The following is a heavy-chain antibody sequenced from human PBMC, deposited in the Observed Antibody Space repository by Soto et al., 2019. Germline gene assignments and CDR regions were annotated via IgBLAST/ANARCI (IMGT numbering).Heavy chain of an antibody. J-gene: IGHJ6*03. D-gene: IGHD4-4*01. V-gene: IGHV4-59*08. CDR2: IYYSGGT. Sequence: QVQLQESGPGLVKPSETLSLTCTVSGGSISDYYWSWIRQPPGKGLEWIGYIYYSGGTNYNPSLESRVTISVDTSKNQFSLKLSSVTAADTAVYYCARTYSHYAYYHYYMDVWGKGTTVTVSS. CDR3: ARTYSHYAYYHYYMDV. CDR1: GGSISDYY.